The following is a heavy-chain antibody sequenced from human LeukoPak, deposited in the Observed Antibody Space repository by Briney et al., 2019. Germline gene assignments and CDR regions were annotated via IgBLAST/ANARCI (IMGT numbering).Heavy chain of an antibody. J-gene: IGHJ5*02. CDR2: IRSNANTYST. Sequence: GGSLRLPCAASGFTFSGSDMHWIRQASGKGLEWVGRIRSNANTYSTAYAASGKGRFTISSDNYKNSVYLQMHSVKTEDTDVFYCTRGSGSFDPWGQGTLVTVSS. D-gene: IGHD3-10*01. CDR1: GFTFSGSD. V-gene: IGHV3-73*01. CDR3: TRGSGSFDP.